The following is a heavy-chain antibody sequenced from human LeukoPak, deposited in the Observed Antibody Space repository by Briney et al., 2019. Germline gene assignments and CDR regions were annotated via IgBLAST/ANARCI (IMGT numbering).Heavy chain of an antibody. CDR2: ISGSGSST. J-gene: IGHJ4*02. Sequence: GGSLRLSCAVSGXTFSSYEMNWVRQAPGKGLEWVCYISGSGSSTYYAVSVKGRFTISRDNAKNSLYLQMNSLRAEDTATYYCARLYSSSSGLRASDYWGQGTLVTVSS. CDR1: GXTFSSYE. CDR3: ARLYSSSSGLRASDY. D-gene: IGHD6-6*01. V-gene: IGHV3-48*03.